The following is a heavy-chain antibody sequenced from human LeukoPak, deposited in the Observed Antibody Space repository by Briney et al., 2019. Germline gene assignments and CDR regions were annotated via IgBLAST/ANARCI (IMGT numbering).Heavy chain of an antibody. J-gene: IGHJ4*02. CDR2: ISWNSGNI. CDR1: GFRFDDYA. D-gene: IGHD4-17*01. V-gene: IGHV3-9*01. CDR3: AKDSNDYGDSGSDFDY. Sequence: GRSLRLSCAASGFRFDDYAMHCVPQAPGKGLEGVSGISWNSGNIGYADSVKGRFTISRDNAKNSLYLQMNSLRPDDTALYYCAKDSNDYGDSGSDFDYWGQGTLVTVSS.